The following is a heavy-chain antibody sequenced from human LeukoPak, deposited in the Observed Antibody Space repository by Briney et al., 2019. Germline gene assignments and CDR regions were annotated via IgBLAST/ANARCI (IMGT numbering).Heavy chain of an antibody. J-gene: IGHJ5*02. D-gene: IGHD6-13*01. CDR1: GFTFSSYA. CDR3: ARGPREQQLFKNWFDP. CDR2: MGSDGGST. V-gene: IGHV3-64*01. Sequence: GGSLRLSWAASGFTFSSYAMHWVSQAPGKGLEYVSVMGSDGGSTSYANSVKGRFTISRDNTKTTLFLQMDSLRAEDTAVYYCARGPREQQLFKNWFDPWGQGTLVTVSS.